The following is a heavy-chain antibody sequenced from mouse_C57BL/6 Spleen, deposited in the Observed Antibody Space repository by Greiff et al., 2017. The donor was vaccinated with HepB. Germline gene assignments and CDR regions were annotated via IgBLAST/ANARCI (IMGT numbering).Heavy chain of an antibody. Sequence: EVKLMESGGGLVQPGGSLKLSCAASGFTFSDYGMAWVRQAPRKGPEWVAFISNLAYSIYYADTVTGRFTISRENAKKTLYLEMSSLRSEDTAMYYCARSIAGYFDYWGQGTTLTVSS. CDR1: GFTFSDYG. CDR3: ARSIAGYFDY. J-gene: IGHJ2*01. V-gene: IGHV5-15*01. CDR2: ISNLAYSI.